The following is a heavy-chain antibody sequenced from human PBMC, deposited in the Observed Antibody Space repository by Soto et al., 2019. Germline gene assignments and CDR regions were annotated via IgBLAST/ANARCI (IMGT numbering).Heavy chain of an antibody. CDR1: GYTFTSYA. D-gene: IGHD6-25*01. J-gene: IGHJ2*01. CDR3: ESVPGYFTGDL. Sequence: QVQLVQSGAEVKKPGASVKVSCKASGYTFTSYALHWVRQAPGQRLEWMGWINAGNGNTKYSQKFQGRVTITRDTSTRSAYMELSSLRFEDTAVYYCESVPGYFTGDLWGRGTLVTVSS. CDR2: INAGNGNT. V-gene: IGHV1-3*01.